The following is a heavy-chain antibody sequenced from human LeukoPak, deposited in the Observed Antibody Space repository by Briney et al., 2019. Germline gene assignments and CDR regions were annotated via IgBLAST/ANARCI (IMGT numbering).Heavy chain of an antibody. CDR3: ASLGIVGAYFDY. CDR2: ISYDGRNK. V-gene: IGHV3-30*03. Sequence: GRSLRLSCAASGLTISSYAMHWVRQTPGKGLEWVALISYDGRNKYYADSVKGRYTISRDNPQNTLFLQMNSLRVEDTAVYYYASLGIVGAYFDYWGQGTLVTVSS. D-gene: IGHD1-26*01. J-gene: IGHJ4*02. CDR1: GLTISSYA.